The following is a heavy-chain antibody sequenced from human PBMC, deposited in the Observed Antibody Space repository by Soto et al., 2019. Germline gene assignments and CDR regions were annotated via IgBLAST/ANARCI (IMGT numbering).Heavy chain of an antibody. Sequence: QVQLQESGPGLVKPSKTLSLTCSVSGGSIRGGGYYWRWIRQFPGKGLEWIGYIYYGGRTYYTPSLQSRVTLAVDPSKFQFSLKLLSVTAPDTAVYYCASLRVGASGGLGFWGQGALVTVSS. V-gene: IGHV4-31*03. CDR1: GGSIRGGGYY. D-gene: IGHD1-26*01. J-gene: IGHJ4*02. CDR2: IYYGGRT. CDR3: ASLRVGASGGLGF.